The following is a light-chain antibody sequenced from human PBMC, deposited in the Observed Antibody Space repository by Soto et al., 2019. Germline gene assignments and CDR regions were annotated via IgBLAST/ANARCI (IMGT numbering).Light chain of an antibody. CDR3: SSYSSTTTYIL. CDR2: EVT. Sequence: QSVLTQPASVSGSPGQSITISCTGTTSDVGSYNLVSWYQQHPGKAPKLIIYEVTNRPSEVSDRFSGSKSGNTASLTISGLQSEDEAFYHCSSYSSTTTYILFGGGTKLTVL. V-gene: IGLV2-14*02. J-gene: IGLJ2*01. CDR1: TSDVGSYNL.